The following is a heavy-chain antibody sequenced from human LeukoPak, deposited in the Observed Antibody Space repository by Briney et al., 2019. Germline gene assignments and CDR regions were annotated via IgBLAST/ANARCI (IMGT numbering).Heavy chain of an antibody. CDR2: IRYDGSNK. CDR3: ANSPRWGYYYMDV. Sequence: GGSLRLSCAASGFTFSSFGMHWVRQAPGKGLEWVAFIRYDGSNKNYADSVKGRFTISRDNSKNTLYLQMNSLRAEDTAVYFCANSPRWGYYYMDVWGKGTTVTVSS. J-gene: IGHJ6*03. D-gene: IGHD3-16*01. V-gene: IGHV3-30*02. CDR1: GFTFSSFG.